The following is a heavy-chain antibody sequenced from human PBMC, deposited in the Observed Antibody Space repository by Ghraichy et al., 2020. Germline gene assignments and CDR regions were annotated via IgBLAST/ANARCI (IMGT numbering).Heavy chain of an antibody. CDR3: AVYCGGDCYSFNGMDV. CDR2: ISSSSSTI. J-gene: IGHJ6*02. CDR1: GFTFSSYS. V-gene: IGHV3-48*01. Sequence: GGSLRLSCAASGFTFSSYSMNWVRQAPGKGLEWVSYISSSSSTIYYADSVKGRFTISRDNAKNSLYLQMNSLRAEDTAVYYCAVYCGGDCYSFNGMDVWGQGTTVTVSS. D-gene: IGHD2-21*02.